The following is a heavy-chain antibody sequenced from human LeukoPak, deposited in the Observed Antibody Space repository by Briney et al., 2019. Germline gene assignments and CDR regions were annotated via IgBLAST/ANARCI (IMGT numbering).Heavy chain of an antibody. Sequence: GGSLRLSCAASGFTFSSYGMHWVRQAPGKGLEWVAVISYDGSNKYYADSVKGRFAISRDNSKNTLYLQMNSLRAEDTAVYYCARDIVTMIVVVIPHFDYWGQGTLVTVSS. D-gene: IGHD3-22*01. J-gene: IGHJ4*02. CDR2: ISYDGSNK. CDR1: GFTFSSYG. CDR3: ARDIVTMIVVVIPHFDY. V-gene: IGHV3-30*03.